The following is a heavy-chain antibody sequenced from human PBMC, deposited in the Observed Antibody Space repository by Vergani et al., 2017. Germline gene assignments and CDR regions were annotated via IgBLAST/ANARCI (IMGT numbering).Heavy chain of an antibody. Sequence: QVQLVQSGAEVKKPGASVKVSCKASGYTFTSYDINWVRQATGQGLEWMGWMNPNSGNTGYAQKFQGRVTMTRNTSISTAYMELSSLRSEDTAVYYCARIRGYYDFWSGYPGGYYYYMDVWGKGTTVTVSS. V-gene: IGHV1-8*01. J-gene: IGHJ6*03. D-gene: IGHD3-3*01. CDR2: MNPNSGNT. CDR1: GYTFTSYD. CDR3: ARIRGYYDFWSGYPGGYYYYMDV.